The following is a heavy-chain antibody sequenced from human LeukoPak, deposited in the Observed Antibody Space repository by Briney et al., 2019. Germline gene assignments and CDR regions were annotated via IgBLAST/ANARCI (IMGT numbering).Heavy chain of an antibody. D-gene: IGHD3-22*01. Sequence: ASVKVSCKASGYAFTDSYIHWVRQAPGQGLEWMGWVNPNTGGTNYAPSFHGRVTMTRDTSISTAYMELSRLKSDDTAVYYCARALVSSYSDTRRTLGPGGYFDHWGQGALVSVSS. CDR2: VNPNTGGT. CDR3: ARALVSSYSDTRRTLGPGGYFDH. J-gene: IGHJ4*02. V-gene: IGHV1-2*02. CDR1: GYAFTDSY.